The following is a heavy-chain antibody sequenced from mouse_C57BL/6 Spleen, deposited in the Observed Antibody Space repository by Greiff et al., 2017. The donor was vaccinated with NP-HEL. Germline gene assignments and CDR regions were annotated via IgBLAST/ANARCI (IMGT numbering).Heavy chain of an antibody. J-gene: IGHJ3*01. CDR1: GYTFTDYN. V-gene: IGHV1-22*01. CDR2: INPNNGGT. CDR3: ARGYYGSSLSWFAY. D-gene: IGHD1-1*01. Sequence: EVQLQQSGPELVKPGASVKMSCKASGYTFTDYNMHWVKQSHGKSLEWIGYINPNNGGTSYNQKFKGKATLTVNKSSSTAYIELRSLTSEDSAVYYCARGYYGSSLSWFAYWGQGTLVTVSA.